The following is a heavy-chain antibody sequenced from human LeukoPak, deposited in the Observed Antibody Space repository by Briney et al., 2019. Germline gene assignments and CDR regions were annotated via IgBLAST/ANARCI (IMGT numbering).Heavy chain of an antibody. Sequence: SETLSLTCTVSGDSISSGDYYWRWIRQPAGKGLEWIGRIYTTGSTNYNPSLKSRVTISVDTSKNQFSLKLSSVTAADTAVYYCARKWELPYYFDYWGQGTLVTVSS. V-gene: IGHV4-61*02. D-gene: IGHD1-26*01. CDR1: GDSISSGDYY. CDR3: ARKWELPYYFDY. J-gene: IGHJ4*02. CDR2: IYTTGST.